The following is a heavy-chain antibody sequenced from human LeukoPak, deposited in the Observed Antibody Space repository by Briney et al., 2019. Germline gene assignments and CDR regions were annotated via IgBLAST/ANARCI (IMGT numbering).Heavy chain of an antibody. CDR2: IYYSGST. D-gene: IGHD2-15*01. J-gene: IGHJ4*02. CDR3: ARVDFQVAAATYFDY. V-gene: IGHV4-39*07. Sequence: PSETLSLTCTVSGGSISSSSYYWGWIRQPPGKGLEWIGSIYYSGSTYYNPSLKSRVTISVDTSKNQFSLKLSSVTAADTAVYYCARVDFQVAAATYFDYWGQGTLVTVSS. CDR1: GGSISSSSYY.